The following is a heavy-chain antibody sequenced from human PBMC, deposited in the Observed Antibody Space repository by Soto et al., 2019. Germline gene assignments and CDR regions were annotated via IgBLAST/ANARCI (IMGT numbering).Heavy chain of an antibody. J-gene: IGHJ5*02. CDR3: ARDSITIFGVAPNWFDP. CDR1: GYTFTSYG. D-gene: IGHD3-3*01. Sequence: VKVSCKASGYTFTSYGISWVRQAPGQGLEWMGWISAYNGNTNYAQKLQGRVTMTTDTSTSTAYMELRSLRSDDTAVYYCARDSITIFGVAPNWFDPWGQGTLVTVSS. V-gene: IGHV1-18*01. CDR2: ISAYNGNT.